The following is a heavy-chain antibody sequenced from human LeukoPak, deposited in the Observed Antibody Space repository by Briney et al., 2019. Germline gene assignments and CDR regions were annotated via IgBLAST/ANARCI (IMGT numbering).Heavy chain of an antibody. CDR1: GGTFSSYA. Sequence: APVKVSCKASGGTFSSYAISWVRQAPGQGLEWMGGIIPIFGTANYAQKFQGRVTIPTDESTSTAYMELSSLRSEDTAVYYCARAPLVVVAAKRYFDYWGQGTLVTVSS. V-gene: IGHV1-69*05. CDR3: ARAPLVVVAAKRYFDY. CDR2: IIPIFGTA. D-gene: IGHD2-15*01. J-gene: IGHJ4*02.